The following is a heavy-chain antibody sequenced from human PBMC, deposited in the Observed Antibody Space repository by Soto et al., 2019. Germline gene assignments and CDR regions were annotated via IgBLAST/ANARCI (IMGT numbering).Heavy chain of an antibody. CDR2: IYHSGST. Sequence: DLEWIGYIYHSGSTYYNPSLKSRVTISVDRSKNQFSLKLSSVTAADTAVYYCARMDTAMEDWGQGTLVTVSS. J-gene: IGHJ4*02. D-gene: IGHD5-18*01. CDR3: ARMDTAMED. V-gene: IGHV4-30-2*01.